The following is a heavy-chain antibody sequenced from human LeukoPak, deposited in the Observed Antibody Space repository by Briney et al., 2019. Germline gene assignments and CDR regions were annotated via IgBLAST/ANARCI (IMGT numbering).Heavy chain of an antibody. CDR3: ARFRDSSAWYGGDY. V-gene: IGHV4-61*01. D-gene: IGHD6-19*01. J-gene: IGHJ4*02. Sequence: PSETLSLICTVSGVSVSSGIFYWSWIRQPPGKGLEWIGYIYYSGSTNYNPSLKSRVTISVDTSKNQFSLKLSSVTAADTAVYYCARFRDSSAWYGGDYWGQGTLVTVSS. CDR1: GVSVSSGIFY. CDR2: IYYSGST.